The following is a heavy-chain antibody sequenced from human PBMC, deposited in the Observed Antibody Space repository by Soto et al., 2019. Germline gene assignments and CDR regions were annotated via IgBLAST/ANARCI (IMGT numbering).Heavy chain of an antibody. J-gene: IGHJ4*02. Sequence: EKQLVESGGALAQPGGSLRLSCVGSGFTFSIYALTWVRQAPGRGLEWISYISGGGRPISYADSVKGRFTISRDNAKNSLYLQMDSLTDEDTAVYYCARDLGWAFDSWGQGTLVTVSS. D-gene: IGHD6-19*01. V-gene: IGHV3-48*02. CDR2: ISGGGRPI. CDR1: GFTFSIYA. CDR3: ARDLGWAFDS.